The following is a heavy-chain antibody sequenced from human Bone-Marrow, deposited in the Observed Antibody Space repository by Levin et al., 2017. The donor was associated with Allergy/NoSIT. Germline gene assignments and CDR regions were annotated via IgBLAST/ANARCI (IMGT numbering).Heavy chain of an antibody. J-gene: IGHJ4*02. Sequence: GESLKISCAASGFTFSSSDMSWVRQAPGKGLEWVSGINVGGDSPYYADSVKGRFTISRDNSKNILYLHMNSLRAEDTALYYCAKEAPYCTRTSCYPYYFDHWGQGTLVTVSS. CDR2: INVGGDSP. CDR3: AKEAPYCTRTSCYPYYFDH. CDR1: GFTFSSSD. D-gene: IGHD2-2*01. V-gene: IGHV3-23*01.